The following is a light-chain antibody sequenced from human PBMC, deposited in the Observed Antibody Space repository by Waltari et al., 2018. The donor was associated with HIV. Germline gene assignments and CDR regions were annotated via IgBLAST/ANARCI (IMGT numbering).Light chain of an antibody. J-gene: IGKJ2*01. Sequence: DIQMTQSPSSLSASVGDSVTITCRASQVISNSLAWYQQKPGKAPKLLVYDASRLESGVPSRISGSGGGTDFTLTITTLQPEDFATYVCQQYYNIPRTFGQGTEVEV. CDR2: DAS. CDR1: QVISNS. CDR3: QQYYNIPRT. V-gene: IGKV1-NL1*01.